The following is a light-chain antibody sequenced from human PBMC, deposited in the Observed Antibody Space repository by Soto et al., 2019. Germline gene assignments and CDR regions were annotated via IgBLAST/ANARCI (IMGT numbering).Light chain of an antibody. J-gene: IGKJ1*01. CDR3: RQYHAYPPT. CDR1: QSIGTY. V-gene: IGKV1-8*01. CDR2: SAS. Sequence: ALRMTQSPPSFSASTGDRVTITCRASQSIGTYLAWYQQRPGKAPNLRIYSASILQSGVPSRFSGSGSGTDFTLTITSLQSQDYATYYCRQYHAYPPTFGQGTNVGIK.